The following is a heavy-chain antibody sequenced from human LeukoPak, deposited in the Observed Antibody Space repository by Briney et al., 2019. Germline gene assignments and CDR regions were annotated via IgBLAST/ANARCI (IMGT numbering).Heavy chain of an antibody. CDR3: AKEVGHFDY. D-gene: IGHD1-26*01. V-gene: IGHV3-23*01. CDR1: GSTFSSYA. CDR2: ISGAGATT. Sequence: GGSLRLPCAASGSTFSSYAMSWVRQAPARGLEWVSVISGAGATTHYGDSVKGRFTISRDNSKSTVYLQMNSLRVEDTAVYYCAKEVGHFDYWGQGTLVTVSS. J-gene: IGHJ4*02.